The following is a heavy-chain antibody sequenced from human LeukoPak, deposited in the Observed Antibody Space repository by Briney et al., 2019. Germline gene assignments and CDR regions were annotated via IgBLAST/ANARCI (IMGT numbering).Heavy chain of an antibody. CDR2: TYYRSKWYN. J-gene: IGHJ3*02. CDR3: AREGDYSSGWYDAFDI. V-gene: IGHV6-1*01. CDR1: GDSVSSNSAA. Sequence: SQTLSLTCAISGDSVSSNSAAWNWIRQSPSRGLEWLGRTYYRSKWYNDHAVSVKSRITINPDTSKNQFSLQLNSVTPEDTAVYYCAREGDYSSGWYDAFDIWGQGTMVTVSS. D-gene: IGHD6-19*01.